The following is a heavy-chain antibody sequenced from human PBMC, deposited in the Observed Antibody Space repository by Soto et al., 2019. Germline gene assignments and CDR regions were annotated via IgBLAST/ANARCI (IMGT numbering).Heavy chain of an antibody. CDR2: VSYDGRDK. Sequence: QVQLVESGGGVVQPGRSLRLSCAASGFTFSTYAIHWVRQAPGKGLEWVAVVSYDGRDKYYTGSVKGRFTISRDNSKNTLYLQRNSLTAEDTAVYYCARVRSVYTGYDAIAYWGQGILVTVSS. J-gene: IGHJ4*02. D-gene: IGHD5-12*01. CDR1: GFTFSTYA. V-gene: IGHV3-30*04. CDR3: ARVRSVYTGYDAIAY.